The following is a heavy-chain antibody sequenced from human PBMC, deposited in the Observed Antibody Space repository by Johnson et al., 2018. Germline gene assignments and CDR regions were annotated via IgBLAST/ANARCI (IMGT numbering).Heavy chain of an antibody. CDR2: ISYDGSNK. V-gene: IGHV3-30-3*01. Sequence: HVQLVESGGGVVQPGRSLRLSCAASGFTFSSYVMHWVRQAPGKGLEWVAVISYDGSNKYYADSVKGRFTISRDNSQNTLYLQMNSLRAEDTAVYYCARDGWGGYYYYVDVWGKGTTVTVSS. CDR1: GFTFSSYV. D-gene: IGHD3-10*01. J-gene: IGHJ6*03. CDR3: ARDGWGGYYYYVDV.